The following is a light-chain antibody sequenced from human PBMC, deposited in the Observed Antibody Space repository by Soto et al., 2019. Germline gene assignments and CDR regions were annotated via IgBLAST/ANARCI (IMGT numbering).Light chain of an antibody. CDR3: AAWDDSLSVWV. CDR2: RNN. V-gene: IGLV1-47*01. Sequence: QPVLTQPPSASGTPGQRVTISCSGSSSNIGSSYVYWYQQLPGTAPKLLIYRNNQRPSGVPDRFSGSKSGTSASLAISGLRSEDEADYYCAAWDDSLSVWVFGGGTKLTVL. J-gene: IGLJ3*02. CDR1: SSNIGSSY.